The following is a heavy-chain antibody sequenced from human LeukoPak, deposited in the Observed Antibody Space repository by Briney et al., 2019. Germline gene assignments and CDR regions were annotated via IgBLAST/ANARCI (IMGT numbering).Heavy chain of an antibody. V-gene: IGHV4-61*02. CDR3: ARAPHYYDSSGYYYYYGMDV. CDR1: GGSISSGSYY. J-gene: IGHJ6*02. Sequence: SQTLSPTCTVPGGSISSGSYYWSWIRQPAGKGLEWIGRIYTSGSTNYNPSLKSRVTISVDTSKNQFSLKLSSVTAADTAVYYCARAPHYYDSSGYYYYYGMDVWGQGTTVTVSS. D-gene: IGHD3-22*01. CDR2: IYTSGST.